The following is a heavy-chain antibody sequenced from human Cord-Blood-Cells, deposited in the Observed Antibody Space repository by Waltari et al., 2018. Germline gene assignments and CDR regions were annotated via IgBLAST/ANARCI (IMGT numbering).Heavy chain of an antibody. D-gene: IGHD2-15*01. V-gene: IGHV4-34*01. CDR1: GGSFSGYY. CDR2: INHSGST. CDR3: ASYSVNGVESG. J-gene: IGHJ4*02. Sequence: QVQLQQWGAGLLKPSETLSLTCAVYGGSFSGYYWSWIRQPPGKGLEWLGEINHSGSTNYNPALKSRVTISVDPSKNQFSLKLSSVTAADTAVYYCASYSVNGVESGWGQGTLVTVSS.